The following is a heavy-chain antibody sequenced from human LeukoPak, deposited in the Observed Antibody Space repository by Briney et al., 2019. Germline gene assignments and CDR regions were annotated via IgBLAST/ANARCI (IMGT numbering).Heavy chain of an antibody. V-gene: IGHV3-43*02. CDR3: AKGAELRWLQSNFDY. D-gene: IGHD5-24*01. J-gene: IGHJ4*02. Sequence: GGSLRLSCAASGFTFDDYAMHWGRQAPGKGLEWVSLISGDGGSTYYADSVKGRFTISRDNSKNSLYLQMNSLRTEDTALYYCAKGAELRWLQSNFDYWGQGTLVTVSS. CDR2: ISGDGGST. CDR1: GFTFDDYA.